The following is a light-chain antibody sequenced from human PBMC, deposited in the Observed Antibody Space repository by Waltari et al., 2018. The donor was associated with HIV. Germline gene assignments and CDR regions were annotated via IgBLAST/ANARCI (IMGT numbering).Light chain of an antibody. J-gene: IGLJ3*02. Sequence: QSVLTQPPSVSAAPGQKVTISCTGSSSNIGNTSVPWYQQVLGTAPTLLIYNNNKRPSGIPDRFSGSKSGTSATLGITGLQTGDEADYYCGTWDSSLSDWVFGGGTKLTVL. CDR3: GTWDSSLSDWV. V-gene: IGLV1-51*01. CDR1: SSNIGNTS. CDR2: NNN.